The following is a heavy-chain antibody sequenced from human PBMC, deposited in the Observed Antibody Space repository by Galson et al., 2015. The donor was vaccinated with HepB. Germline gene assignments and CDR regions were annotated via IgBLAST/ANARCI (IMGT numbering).Heavy chain of an antibody. D-gene: IGHD5-24*01. CDR2: ISGSGGST. CDR3: AKDSGDGYNSDY. CDR1: GFTFNSYA. J-gene: IGHJ4*02. V-gene: IGHV3-23*01. Sequence: SLRLSCAASGFTFNSYAMSWVRQAPGKGLEWVSAISGSGGSTYYAASVKGRFTISRDNSKNTLYLQMNSLRAEDTAVYYCAKDSGDGYNSDYWGQGTLVTVSS.